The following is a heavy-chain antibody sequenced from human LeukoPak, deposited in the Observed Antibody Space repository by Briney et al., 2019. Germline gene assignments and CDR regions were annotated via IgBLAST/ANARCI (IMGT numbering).Heavy chain of an antibody. D-gene: IGHD1-26*01. CDR2: IYPGDSDT. CDR3: ARLLLDSGSYPGHAAFDI. V-gene: IGHV5-51*01. Sequence: GESLTISRKGSGYSFTSYLIGGVRQLPGKGLDWMGIIYPGDSDTRYRPSFQGQVTISADKSISTAYLQWSSLKASDTAMYYCARLLLDSGSYPGHAAFDIWGQETMVTVSS. CDR1: GYSFTSYL. J-gene: IGHJ3*02.